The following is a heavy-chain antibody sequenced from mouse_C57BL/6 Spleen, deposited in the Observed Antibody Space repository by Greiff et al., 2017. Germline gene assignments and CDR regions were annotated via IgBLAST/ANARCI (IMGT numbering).Heavy chain of an antibody. CDR2: IDPSDSYT. CDR1: GYTFTSYW. CDR3: APFYYGNYGAMDY. V-gene: IGHV1-50*01. D-gene: IGHD2-1*01. J-gene: IGHJ4*01. Sequence: QVQLQQPGAELVKPGASVKLSCKASGYTFTSYWMQWVKQRPGQGLEWIGEIDPSDSYTNYNQKFKGKATVTVDTSSSTAYMQLSSLTSEDSAVYYCAPFYYGNYGAMDYWGQGTSVTVSS.